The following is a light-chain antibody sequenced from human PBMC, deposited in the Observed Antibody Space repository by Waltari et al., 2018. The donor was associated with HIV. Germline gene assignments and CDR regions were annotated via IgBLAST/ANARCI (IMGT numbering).Light chain of an antibody. J-gene: IGKJ2*01. CDR1: QSITKY. V-gene: IGKV1-39*01. CDR2: AAS. CDR3: QQSYTSPYT. Sequence: DILVTQSPSSLSASVGDRVTITCRASQSITKYLNWYQQRPGTAPKLLIYAASSLQDGVSSRFSARGSGTDFTLTISSLQPEDFATYYCQQSYTSPYTFAQGTKVEIK.